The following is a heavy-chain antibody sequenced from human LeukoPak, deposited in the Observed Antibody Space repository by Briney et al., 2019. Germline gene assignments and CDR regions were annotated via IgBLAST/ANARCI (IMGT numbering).Heavy chain of an antibody. D-gene: IGHD6-13*01. Sequence: SETLSLTCSVSGDSISRYYWNWIRQPAGRGLEWIGRIFTGGFINYNPSLSSRVTVSLDTSKNQVSLKLTSVTAADTAVYYCARHSMLSSTYFGVSDIWGQGTTVTVSS. CDR1: GDSISRYY. CDR3: ARHSMLSSTYFGVSDI. J-gene: IGHJ3*02. V-gene: IGHV4-4*07. CDR2: IFTGGFI.